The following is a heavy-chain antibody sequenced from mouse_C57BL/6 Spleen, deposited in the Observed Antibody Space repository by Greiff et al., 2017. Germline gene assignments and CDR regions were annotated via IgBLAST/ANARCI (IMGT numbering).Heavy chain of an antibody. V-gene: IGHV1-55*01. J-gene: IGHJ4*01. CDR1: AYTFTSYW. Sequence: QLQQPGAGLVKPGASVRMSCKASAYTFTSYWLTWVRRRPGQGLGGIGDLYPGSGSTTYNEKFKSKATLTVDTSSSTAYMQLSSLTSEDSAVYYCARRGGPSYARDYGGQGTSVTVSS. CDR2: LYPGSGST. CDR3: ARRGGPSYARDY.